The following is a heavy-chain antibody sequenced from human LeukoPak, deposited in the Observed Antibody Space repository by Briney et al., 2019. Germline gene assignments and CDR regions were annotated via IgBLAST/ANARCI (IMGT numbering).Heavy chain of an antibody. CDR2: IYYSGST. D-gene: IGHD3-22*01. CDR1: GGSISSYY. V-gene: IGHV4-59*01. J-gene: IGHJ3*02. Sequence: SETLSLTCTVSGGSISSYYWSRIRQPPGKGLEWIGYIYYSGSTNYNPSLKSRVTISVDTSKNQFSLKLSSVTAADTAVYYCARVLRDSSGYSSLSAFDIWGQGTMVTVSS. CDR3: ARVLRDSSGYSSLSAFDI.